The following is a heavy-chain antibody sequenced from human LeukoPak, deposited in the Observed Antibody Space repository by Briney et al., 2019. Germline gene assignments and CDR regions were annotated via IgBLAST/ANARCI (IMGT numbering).Heavy chain of an antibody. V-gene: IGHV4-34*01. J-gene: IGHJ4*03. CDR2: IDHRGDT. D-gene: IGHD5-24*01. CDR1: GGSFSRYY. CDR3: ARGATISETGYFDF. Sequence: SETLSLTCAVYGGSFSRYYWSWIRQSPGKGLEWIAEIDHRGDTNYNPSLKSRVTISVDTSKNQFSLKVRSLSAADTAVYYCARGATISETGYFDFWGQGTLVTVSS.